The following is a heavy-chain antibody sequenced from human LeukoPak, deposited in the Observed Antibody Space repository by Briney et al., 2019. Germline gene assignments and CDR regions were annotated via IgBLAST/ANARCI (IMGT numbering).Heavy chain of an antibody. Sequence: GASVKVSCKASGYTFTSYYMHWVRQAPGQGLEWMGIINPSGGSTSYAQKFQGRVTMTRDTSTSTVYMELSSLRSEDTAVYYCARAVGRVVPAVYIDYWGQGTLVTVSS. CDR2: INPSGGST. CDR1: GYTFTSYY. J-gene: IGHJ4*02. CDR3: ARAVGRVVPAVYIDY. D-gene: IGHD2-2*01. V-gene: IGHV1-46*01.